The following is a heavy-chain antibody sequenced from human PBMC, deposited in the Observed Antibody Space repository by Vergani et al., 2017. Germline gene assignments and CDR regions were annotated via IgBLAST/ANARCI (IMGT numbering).Heavy chain of an antibody. D-gene: IGHD3-10*01. J-gene: IGHJ5*02. CDR3: ARSNHYVLLGFGELYGARGRPNGFDP. CDR1: GGSFSGYY. Sequence: QVQLQQWGAGLLKPSVTLSLTCAVYGGSFSGYYWSWIRQPPGQGLEWIGEINHRGSTNYNPSPKSRVTISVDTSKNQFSLKLSSVTAADTAVYYCARSNHYVLLGFGELYGARGRPNGFDPWGQGTLVTVSS. V-gene: IGHV4-34*01. CDR2: INHRGST.